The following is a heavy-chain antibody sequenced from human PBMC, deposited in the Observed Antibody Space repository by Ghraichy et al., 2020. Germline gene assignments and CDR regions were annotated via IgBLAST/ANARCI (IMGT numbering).Heavy chain of an antibody. V-gene: IGHV3-21*01. D-gene: IGHD6-13*01. J-gene: IGHJ4*02. CDR3: ARDPPPLGAAAGT. CDR1: GFTLSSYS. Sequence: AGSLRLSCAASGFTLSSYSMNWVRQAPGKGLEWVSSISSSGSYIYYADSVKGRFTISRDNARNSLYLQMNSLRGEDTAVYYCARDPPPLGAAAGTWGQGTLVTVSS. CDR2: ISSSGSYI.